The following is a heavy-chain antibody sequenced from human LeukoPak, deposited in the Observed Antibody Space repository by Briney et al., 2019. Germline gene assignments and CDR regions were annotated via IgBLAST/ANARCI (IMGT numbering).Heavy chain of an antibody. J-gene: IGHJ6*02. Sequence: GGSLRLSCAASGFTFSSYAMSWVRQAPGKGLEWVAVISYDGSNKYYADSVKGRFTISRDNSKNTLYLQMNSLRAEDTAVYYCARVYTVTRYYYYHGMDVWGQGTTVTVSS. V-gene: IGHV3-30-3*01. D-gene: IGHD4-17*01. CDR2: ISYDGSNK. CDR3: ARVYTVTRYYYYHGMDV. CDR1: GFTFSSYA.